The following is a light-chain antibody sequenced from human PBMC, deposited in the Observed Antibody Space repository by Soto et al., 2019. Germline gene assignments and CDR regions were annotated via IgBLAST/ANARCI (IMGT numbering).Light chain of an antibody. Sequence: EIVLTQSPATLSLSPGERATLSCRASQSVSSYLAWYQQKPGQAPRLLIYDASNTATGIPARFSGSGSGTDFTLTIISLEPEDFAVYYCQQRSNWPRTFGQGTKVDI. CDR2: DAS. CDR1: QSVSSY. V-gene: IGKV3-11*01. J-gene: IGKJ1*01. CDR3: QQRSNWPRT.